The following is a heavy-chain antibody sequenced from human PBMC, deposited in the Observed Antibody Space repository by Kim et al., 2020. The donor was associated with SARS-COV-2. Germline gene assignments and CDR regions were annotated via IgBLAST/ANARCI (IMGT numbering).Heavy chain of an antibody. Sequence: VKGRFTISIDNSKNTLYLQMNSLRAEDTAVYYCAREYSGYDRDPYYFDYWGQGTLVTVSS. V-gene: IGHV3-53*01. J-gene: IGHJ4*02. D-gene: IGHD5-12*01. CDR3: AREYSGYDRDPYYFDY.